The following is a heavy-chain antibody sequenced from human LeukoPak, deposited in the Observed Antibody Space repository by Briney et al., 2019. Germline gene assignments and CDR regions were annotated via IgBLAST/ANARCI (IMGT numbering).Heavy chain of an antibody. J-gene: IGHJ4*02. CDR1: GYTFTGYY. CDR2: INPNSGGT. Sequence: ASVKVSCKASGYTFTGYYMHWVRQAPGHGLEWMGWINPNSGGTNYAQKFQGRVTMTRDTSISTAYMELSRLRSDDTAVYYCARSYDSSGYGDYWGQGTLVTVSS. D-gene: IGHD3-22*01. V-gene: IGHV1-2*02. CDR3: ARSYDSSGYGDY.